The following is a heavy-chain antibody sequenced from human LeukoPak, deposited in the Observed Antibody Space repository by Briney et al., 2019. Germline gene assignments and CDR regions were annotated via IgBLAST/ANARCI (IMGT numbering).Heavy chain of an antibody. CDR2: IYYSGST. Sequence: PSETLSLTCTVSGGSISSSSYYWGWIRQPPGKGLEWIGSIYYSGSTYYNPSLKSRVTISVDTSKNQFSLKLSSVTAADTAVYYCARMAEPRAPFDYWGQGTLVTVSS. D-gene: IGHD1-14*01. V-gene: IGHV4-39*07. CDR1: GGSISSSSYY. CDR3: ARMAEPRAPFDY. J-gene: IGHJ4*02.